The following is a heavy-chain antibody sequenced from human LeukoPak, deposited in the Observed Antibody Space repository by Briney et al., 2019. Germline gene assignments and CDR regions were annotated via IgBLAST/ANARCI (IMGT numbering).Heavy chain of an antibody. CDR2: IWYDGSNK. CDR3: AKVSDSSGSDY. CDR1: GFTFSSYG. Sequence: PGGSLRLSCAASGFTFSSYGMHWVRQAPGKGLEWVAVIWYDGSNKYYEDSVKGRFTISRDNSKNTLYLQMNSLRAEDTAVYYCAKVSDSSGSDYWGQGTLVTVSS. D-gene: IGHD3-22*01. J-gene: IGHJ4*02. V-gene: IGHV3-33*06.